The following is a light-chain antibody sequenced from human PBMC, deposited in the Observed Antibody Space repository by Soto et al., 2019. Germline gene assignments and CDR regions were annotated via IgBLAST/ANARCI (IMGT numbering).Light chain of an antibody. CDR3: QQYDKFWT. CDR1: QDIGTF. V-gene: IGKV1-33*01. CDR2: DAS. Sequence: DIPMTQSPSSLSASVGDRVTITCQASQDIGTFLSWYQQKVGKAPKLLIYDASNLETGVPSRFSGSVSGTDFTLTISSLQLEDIATYYCQQYDKFWTFGQGTKVEIK. J-gene: IGKJ1*01.